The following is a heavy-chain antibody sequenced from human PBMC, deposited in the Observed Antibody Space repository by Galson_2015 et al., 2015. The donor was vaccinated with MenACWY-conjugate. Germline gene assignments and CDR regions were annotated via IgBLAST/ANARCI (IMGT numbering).Heavy chain of an antibody. V-gene: IGHV5-51*01. Sequence: QSGAEVKKPGESLKISCKGSGYIFTDYWIGWVRQMPGQGLEWMGIIYAGDSDIRYSPSFQGHVTISADKSISTAYLQWSSLKASDTAIYYCARLFNARPAYYYYYMDVWGKGTTATVSS. CDR2: IYAGDSDI. J-gene: IGHJ6*03. CDR3: ARLFNARPAYYYYYMDV. D-gene: IGHD3-3*01. CDR1: GYIFTDYW.